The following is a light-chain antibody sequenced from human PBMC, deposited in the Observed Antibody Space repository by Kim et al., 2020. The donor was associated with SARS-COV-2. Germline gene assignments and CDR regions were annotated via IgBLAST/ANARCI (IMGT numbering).Light chain of an antibody. CDR1: SSDVGGYNY. J-gene: IGLJ2*01. CDR2: EVT. Sequence: QSALTQPPSASGSPGQSVTISCTGTSSDVGGYNYVSWYQQHPGKGPQLMIHEVTKRPSGVPDRFSGSKSGNTASLTVSGLQAEDEADYYCSSYAGSNNFVVFGGGTQLTVL. V-gene: IGLV2-8*01. CDR3: SSYAGSNNFVV.